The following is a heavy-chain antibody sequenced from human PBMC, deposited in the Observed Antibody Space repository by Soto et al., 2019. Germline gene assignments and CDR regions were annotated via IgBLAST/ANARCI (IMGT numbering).Heavy chain of an antibody. CDR1: GSTFSSYG. D-gene: IGHD6-13*01. V-gene: IGHV3-30*18. CDR3: AKDQGSSWYEIDY. J-gene: IGHJ4*02. Sequence: GGSLRLSCAASGSTFSSYGMHWVRQAPGKGLEWVAVISYDGSNKYYADSVKGRFTISRDNSKNTLYLQMNSLRAEDTAVYYCAKDQGSSWYEIDYWGQGTLVTVSS. CDR2: ISYDGSNK.